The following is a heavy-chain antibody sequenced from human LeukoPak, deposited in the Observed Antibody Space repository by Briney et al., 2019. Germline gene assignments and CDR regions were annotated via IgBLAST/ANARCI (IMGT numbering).Heavy chain of an antibody. D-gene: IGHD2-2*01. Sequence: GGSLRLSCAASGFTFSSYGKHWFRQAPGKGREGLTVIWYDGSNKYYEASVKSRFTISRDNSKNSLYLQMNSLRAEDTTVYSCARALDSSSSRYQAFEEWGQGTLVTVSS. J-gene: IGHJ4*02. CDR2: IWYDGSNK. V-gene: IGHV3-33*01. CDR3: ARALDSSSSRYQAFEE. CDR1: GFTFSSYG.